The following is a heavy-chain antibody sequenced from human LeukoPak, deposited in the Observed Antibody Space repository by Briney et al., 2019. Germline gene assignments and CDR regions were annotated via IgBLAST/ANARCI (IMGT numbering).Heavy chain of an antibody. Sequence: SETLSLTCTVSGGSISTYYWYWIRQPPGKGLEWIGYIHYSGNTNYNPSLKSRVTISLDTSKNQFSLNLRSVGAADAAVYYCARGFSPQEGSVWGQGTMVTVSS. D-gene: IGHD2/OR15-2a*01. CDR2: IHYSGNT. J-gene: IGHJ3*01. CDR3: ARGFSPQEGSV. V-gene: IGHV4-59*01. CDR1: GGSISTYY.